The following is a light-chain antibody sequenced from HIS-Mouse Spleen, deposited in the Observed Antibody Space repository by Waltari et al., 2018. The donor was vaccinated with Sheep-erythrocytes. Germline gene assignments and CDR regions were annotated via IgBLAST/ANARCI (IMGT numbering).Light chain of an antibody. CDR3: CSYAGSYNHV. CDR2: DVS. V-gene: IGLV2-11*01. CDR1: SSDVGGYNY. Sequence: LTQQHSVSESPGKTVTISCTGTSSDVGGYNYVSWYQQHPGKAPKLMIYDVSKRPSGVPDRFAGSKSGNTASLTISGLQAEDEADYYCCSYAGSYNHVFGTGTKVTVL. J-gene: IGLJ1*01.